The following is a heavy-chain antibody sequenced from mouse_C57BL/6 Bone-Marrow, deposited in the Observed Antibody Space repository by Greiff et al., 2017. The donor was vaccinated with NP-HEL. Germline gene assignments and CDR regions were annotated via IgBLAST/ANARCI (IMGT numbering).Heavy chain of an antibody. V-gene: IGHV1-55*01. CDR1: GYTFTSYW. CDR2: IYPGSGST. J-gene: IGHJ2*01. CDR3: ARRLRSYYFDY. D-gene: IGHD1-1*01. Sequence: QVQLQQPGAELVKPGASFNISFNASGYTFTSYWITWVKQRPGQGLEWIGDIYPGSGSTNYNEKLGSKATLTVDTSSSTAYMQLSSLTSEDSAVYYCARRLRSYYFDYWGQGTTLTVSS.